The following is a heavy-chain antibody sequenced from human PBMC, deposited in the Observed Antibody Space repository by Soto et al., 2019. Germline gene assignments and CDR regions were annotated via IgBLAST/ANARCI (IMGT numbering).Heavy chain of an antibody. Sequence: EVQLVESGGGLVKPGGSLRLSCAASGFTFNTYDMNWVRQAPGKGLEWVASITTSSAYIYYADSLKGLITISRDNAKNTMFLQMNSLRAEATAVYYFVGSGTARLLRHSWFDTWGQGTLVTVSS. D-gene: IGHD2-21*01. CDR2: ITTSSAYI. J-gene: IGHJ5*02. CDR1: GFTFNTYD. V-gene: IGHV3-21*01. CDR3: VGSGTARLLRHSWFDT.